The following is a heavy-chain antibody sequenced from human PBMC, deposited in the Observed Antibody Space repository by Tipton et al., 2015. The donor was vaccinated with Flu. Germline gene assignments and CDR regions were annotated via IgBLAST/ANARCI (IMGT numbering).Heavy chain of an antibody. V-gene: IGHV1-46*01. J-gene: IGHJ3*02. D-gene: IGHD2-2*01. CDR3: ARKSPLKKGSTTCYGDKVCDSFDI. Sequence: QVQLVQSGAEVKKPGASVKVSCKASGYTFTSYYIHWVRQAPGQGLEWMGIINPSGGSTSYAQKFQGRVTMTRDTSTSTVYMELSSLTSEDTAVYHCARKSPLKKGSTTCYGDKVCDSFDIWGQGTMVTVSS. CDR2: INPSGGST. CDR1: GYTFTSYY.